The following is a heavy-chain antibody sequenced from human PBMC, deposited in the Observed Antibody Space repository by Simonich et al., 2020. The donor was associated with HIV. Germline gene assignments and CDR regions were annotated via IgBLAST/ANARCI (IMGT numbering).Heavy chain of an antibody. Sequence: QVQLQQWGAGLLKPSETLSLTCAVYGGSSSGYYWSWIRQPPGKGLEWIGDIDDSGSPNDSPSLKSRGTISLDTSKNQFSRKLSSVTAADTAVYYCARHSGYADAFDIWGQGTMITVSS. D-gene: IGHD5-12*01. V-gene: IGHV4-34*01. J-gene: IGHJ3*02. CDR2: IDDSGSP. CDR3: ARHSGYADAFDI. CDR1: GGSSSGYY.